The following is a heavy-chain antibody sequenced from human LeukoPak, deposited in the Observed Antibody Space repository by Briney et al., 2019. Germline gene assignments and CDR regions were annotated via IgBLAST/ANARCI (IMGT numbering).Heavy chain of an antibody. Sequence: ETLSLTCTVSGGSISSYYWSWVRQAPGKGLEWVSAISGSGGSTYYADSVKGRFTISRDNSKNTLYLQMNSLRAEDTAVYYCAKPYYYDSSGHWCFDLWGRGTLVTVSS. V-gene: IGHV3-23*01. J-gene: IGHJ2*01. CDR1: GGSISSYY. D-gene: IGHD3-22*01. CDR2: ISGSGGST. CDR3: AKPYYYDSSGHWCFDL.